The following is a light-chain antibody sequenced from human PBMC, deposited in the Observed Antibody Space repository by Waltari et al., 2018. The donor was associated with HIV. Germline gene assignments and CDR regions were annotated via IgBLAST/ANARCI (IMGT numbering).Light chain of an antibody. CDR3: AAWDDSLSGLV. CDR2: RNN. CDR1: NSTIGSNF. J-gene: IGLJ2*01. V-gene: IGLV1-47*01. Sequence: QSVLTQAPSASGTPGQRVTISCSGTNSTIGSNFVSWSQQVPGGAPKLLIYRNNQRPSGGPDRFSGSKSVTSASLAISGLRSEDEADYYCAAWDDSLSGLVFGGRTKLTVL.